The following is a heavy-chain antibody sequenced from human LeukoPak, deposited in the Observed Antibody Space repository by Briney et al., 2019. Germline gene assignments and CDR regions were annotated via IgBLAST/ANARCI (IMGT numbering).Heavy chain of an antibody. CDR2: ISSTSSTI. CDR1: GFTFSSYD. J-gene: IGHJ4*02. V-gene: IGHV3-48*02. CDR3: ARGRDSSR. D-gene: IGHD6-13*01. Sequence: GGSLRLSCAASGFTFSSYDMNWVRQAPGKGLEWVSYISSTSSTIFYADSVKGRFTISRDNAKNSLYLQMNNLRDEDTAVLYCARGRDSSRWGQGTLVTVSS.